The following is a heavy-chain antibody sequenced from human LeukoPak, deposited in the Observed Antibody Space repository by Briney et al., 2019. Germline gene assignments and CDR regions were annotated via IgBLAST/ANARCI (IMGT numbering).Heavy chain of an antibody. CDR1: GGTFSSYA. CDR3: ARVKDYYDSSGLQNRYYFDY. D-gene: IGHD3-22*01. CDR2: IIPIFGTA. V-gene: IGHV1-69*05. J-gene: IGHJ4*02. Sequence: SVKVSCKASGGTFSSYAISWVRQAPGQGLEWTGRIIPIFGTANYAQKFQGRVTITTDESTSTAYMELSSLRSEDTAVYYCARVKDYYDSSGLQNRYYFDYWGQGTLVTVSS.